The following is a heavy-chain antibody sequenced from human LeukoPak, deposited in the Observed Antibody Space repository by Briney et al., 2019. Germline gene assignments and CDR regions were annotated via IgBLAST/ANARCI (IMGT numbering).Heavy chain of an antibody. V-gene: IGHV1-8*01. J-gene: IGHJ4*02. CDR1: GYTFTSYD. CDR3: ARAHHSSNWDLFDY. Sequence: ASVKVSCKASGYTFTSYDIYWVRQATGQGLEWMGWMNTNSGNTGYAQKFQGRVTMTRNTSISTAYMELSSLRSDDTAVYYCARAHHSSNWDLFDYWGQGTLVTVSS. D-gene: IGHD6-13*01. CDR2: MNTNSGNT.